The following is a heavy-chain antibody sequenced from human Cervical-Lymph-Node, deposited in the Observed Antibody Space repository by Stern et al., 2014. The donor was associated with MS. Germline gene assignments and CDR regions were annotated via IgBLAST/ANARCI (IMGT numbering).Heavy chain of an antibody. CDR1: GFTFDDYA. V-gene: IGHV3-9*01. Sequence: VQLVESGGGLVQPGRSLRLSCAASGFTFDDYAMHWVRQAPGKGLEWVSGISWNSGSTGYADSVKGRFTISRDNAKNSLYLQMNSLRAEDTALYYCAKDVRYYSGPSWGQGTLVTVSS. CDR3: AKDVRYYSGPS. J-gene: IGHJ5*02. CDR2: ISWNSGST. D-gene: IGHD6-19*01.